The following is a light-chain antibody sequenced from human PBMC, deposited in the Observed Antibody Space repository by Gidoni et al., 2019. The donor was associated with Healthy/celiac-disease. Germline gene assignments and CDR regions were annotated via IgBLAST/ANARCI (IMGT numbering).Light chain of an antibody. CDR1: QSISSW. J-gene: IGKJ2*01. Sequence: DIQMTQSPSTLSASVGDRVTITCRASQSISSWLAWYQQKPGKAPKLLIYKASSLESGVPSRFSGSGSGTEFTLTISSLQPDDFATYYCQQSEAFXQXTKLEIK. CDR3: QQSEA. CDR2: KAS. V-gene: IGKV1-5*03.